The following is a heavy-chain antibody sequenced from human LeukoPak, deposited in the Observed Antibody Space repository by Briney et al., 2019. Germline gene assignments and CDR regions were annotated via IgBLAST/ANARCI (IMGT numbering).Heavy chain of an antibody. CDR3: ATPRTRDGYSD. V-gene: IGHV1-24*01. CDR1: GYDLSERS. D-gene: IGHD2-2*03. Sequence: ASVKVSCKVSGYDLSERSMHWVRQAPGKGLEWMGRLDPDDGKTVYAQKFQGRVTLTEDTSTNTAYMEVSSLRSEATAFYYCATPRTRDGYSDWGQGTLVTVSS. J-gene: IGHJ4*02. CDR2: LDPDDGKT.